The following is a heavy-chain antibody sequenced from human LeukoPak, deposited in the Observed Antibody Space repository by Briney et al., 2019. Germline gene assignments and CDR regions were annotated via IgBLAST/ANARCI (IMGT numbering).Heavy chain of an antibody. CDR3: AKDSSSWEPGDY. Sequence: PGGSLRLSCAASGFIFSSCAMSWVRQAPGKGLEWVSVISGSGGNTYYADSVKGRFTISRDNSKNTLYLQMNSLRAEDTAVYYCAKDSSSWEPGDYWGQGTLVTVSS. CDR2: ISGSGGNT. CDR1: GFIFSSCA. D-gene: IGHD6-13*01. V-gene: IGHV3-23*01. J-gene: IGHJ4*02.